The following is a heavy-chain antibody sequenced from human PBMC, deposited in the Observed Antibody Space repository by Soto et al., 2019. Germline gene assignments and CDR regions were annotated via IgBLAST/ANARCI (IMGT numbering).Heavy chain of an antibody. V-gene: IGHV3-33*01. CDR3: ARNVDYGDYSRYGTDV. Sequence: GGSLRLSCGASGFTFSSYGMHWVRQAPGKGLEWVAVIWYDGSNKYYADSVKGRFTISRDNSKNTLYLQMNSLRAEDTAVYYCARNVDYGDYSRYGTDVWVQGTTVTVSS. J-gene: IGHJ6*02. D-gene: IGHD4-17*01. CDR2: IWYDGSNK. CDR1: GFTFSSYG.